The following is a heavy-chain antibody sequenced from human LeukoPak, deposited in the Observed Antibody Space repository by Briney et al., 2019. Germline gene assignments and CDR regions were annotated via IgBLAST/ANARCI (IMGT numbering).Heavy chain of an antibody. V-gene: IGHV3-33*01. CDR1: GFTFSSYG. J-gene: IGHJ1*01. CDR2: IWYDGSNK. CDR3: ARDHRDGYNYLVYFQH. Sequence: GGSLRLSCAASGFTFSSYGMHWVRQAPGKGLEWVAVIWYDGSNKYYADSVKGRFTISRDNSKNTLYLQMNSLRAEDTAVYYCARDHRDGYNYLVYFQHWGQGTLVTVSS. D-gene: IGHD5-24*01.